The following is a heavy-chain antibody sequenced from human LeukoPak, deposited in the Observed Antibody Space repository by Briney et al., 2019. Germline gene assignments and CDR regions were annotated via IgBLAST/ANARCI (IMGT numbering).Heavy chain of an antibody. Sequence: GGTLRLSCAASGFTLRSYAMSWVRQAPGKGLEWVSGITGSGRTTYYADSVRGRFTISRDNSKNTLYLQMNSLRDEDTAVYYCAKDWGRILAAQEGGFDSWGQGTLVTVSS. CDR3: AKDWGRILAAQEGGFDS. J-gene: IGHJ4*02. D-gene: IGHD6-6*01. CDR1: GFTLRSYA. V-gene: IGHV3-23*01. CDR2: ITGSGRTT.